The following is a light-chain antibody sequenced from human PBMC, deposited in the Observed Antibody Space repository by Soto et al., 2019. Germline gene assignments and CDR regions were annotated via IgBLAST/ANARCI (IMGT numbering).Light chain of an antibody. CDR3: QHSDNDLTT. Sequence: ETVMTQSPATLSVSPGERVTLSCRASQTVTTNLAWYQQKSGQAPRLLIYGASTRATGIPARFSGSGSGTEFTLTISNLQSEDSALYYCQHSDNDLTTFGGGTKVEN. CDR2: GAS. V-gene: IGKV3-15*01. CDR1: QTVTTN. J-gene: IGKJ4*01.